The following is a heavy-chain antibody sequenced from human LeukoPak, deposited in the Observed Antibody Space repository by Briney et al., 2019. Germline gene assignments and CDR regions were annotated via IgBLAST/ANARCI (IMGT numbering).Heavy chain of an antibody. Sequence: ASVKVSCKASGYTFSTYGISWVRQAPGQGLEWMGGIIPIFGAANYAQKFQGRVTITADESTSTAYMELSSLRSEDTAVYYCAREGFGSYPGVTYDYWGQGTLVTVSS. D-gene: IGHD1-26*01. CDR2: IIPIFGAA. J-gene: IGHJ4*02. CDR3: AREGFGSYPGVTYDY. V-gene: IGHV1-69*13. CDR1: GYTFSTYG.